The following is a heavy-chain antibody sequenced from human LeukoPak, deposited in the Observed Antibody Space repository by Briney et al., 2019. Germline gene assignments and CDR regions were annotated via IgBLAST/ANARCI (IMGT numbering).Heavy chain of an antibody. CDR2: INPSGGST. J-gene: IGHJ4*02. D-gene: IGHD3-22*01. Sequence: GASVTVSCTASGYTFTSYYMHWVRQAPGQGLEWMGIINPSGGSTSYAQKFQGRVTMTRDTSTSTVYMELSSLRSEDTAVYYCARELGSEYYDSSGYYSDWGQGTLVTVSS. V-gene: IGHV1-46*01. CDR3: ARELGSEYYDSSGYYSD. CDR1: GYTFTSYY.